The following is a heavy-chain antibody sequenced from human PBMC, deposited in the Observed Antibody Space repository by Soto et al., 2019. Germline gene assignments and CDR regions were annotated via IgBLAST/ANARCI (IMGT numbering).Heavy chain of an antibody. D-gene: IGHD1-20*01. J-gene: IGHJ5*02. Sequence: PSESLSLTCAVSGGSIISGGYSWSWILQPPGKGLEWIGYIYHSGSTYYNPSLKSRVTISVDRSKNQFSLKLSSVTAADTAVYYCARARSGITGTVWFDPWGQGTLVTVSS. CDR1: GGSIISGGYS. V-gene: IGHV4-30-2*01. CDR2: IYHSGST. CDR3: ARARSGITGTVWFDP.